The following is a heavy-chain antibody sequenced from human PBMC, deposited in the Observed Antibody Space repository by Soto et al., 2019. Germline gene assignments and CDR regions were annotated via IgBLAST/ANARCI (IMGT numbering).Heavy chain of an antibody. J-gene: IGHJ4*02. CDR2: IYVGDSDT. Sequence: PGESLKISCKASGYTFTNYWIGWVRQMPGKGLEWMGIIYVGDSDTRYSPSFQGQVTISRDNSKNTLYLQMNSLRAEDTAVYYCARDSGGDETWGQGTLVTVSS. D-gene: IGHD4-17*01. V-gene: IGHV5-51*01. CDR1: GYTFTNYW. CDR3: ARDSGGDET.